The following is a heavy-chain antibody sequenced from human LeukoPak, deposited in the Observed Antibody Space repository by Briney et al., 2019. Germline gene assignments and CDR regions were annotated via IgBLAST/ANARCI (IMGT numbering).Heavy chain of an antibody. CDR3: ARELHYDYYYMDV. D-gene: IGHD3-16*01. J-gene: IGHJ6*03. V-gene: IGHV3-53*01. Sequence: GGSLRLSCAASGFTVGSNYMSWVRQAPGKGLEWVSVIYSGGSTYYADSVKGRFTISRDNSKNTLYLQMNSLRAEDTAVYYCARELHYDYYYMDVWGKGTTVTVSS. CDR1: GFTVGSNY. CDR2: IYSGGST.